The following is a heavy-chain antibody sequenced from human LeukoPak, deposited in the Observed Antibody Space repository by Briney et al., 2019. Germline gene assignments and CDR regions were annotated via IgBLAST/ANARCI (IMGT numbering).Heavy chain of an antibody. J-gene: IGHJ4*02. Sequence: GGSLRLSCAASGLTFHDYGMSWVRHAPGKGLEWVSGIDRNGGSIGYADSVKGRFTISRDNAKNSLYLQMNSLRAEDTALYYCARAGQYNWNDEKDYWGQGTLVTVSS. D-gene: IGHD1-1*01. CDR2: IDRNGGSI. CDR3: ARAGQYNWNDEKDY. CDR1: GLTFHDYG. V-gene: IGHV3-20*04.